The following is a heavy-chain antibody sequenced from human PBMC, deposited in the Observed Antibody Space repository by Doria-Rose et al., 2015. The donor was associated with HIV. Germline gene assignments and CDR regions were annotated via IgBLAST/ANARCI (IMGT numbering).Heavy chain of an antibody. J-gene: IGHJ4*02. D-gene: IGHD3-3*01. Sequence: QVQLQESGPGLVKPSGTLSLTCSVSGASVSSRGYYWNWIRQVPGKGLESLGYTYYTETSDYSPSLKSRLNMAVDTSKNQFSLKLSFVTVADTAVYYCARMGSYRELDYWGQGALVIVSA. CDR3: ARMGSYRELDY. V-gene: IGHV4-31*03. CDR1: GASVSSRGYY. CDR2: TYYTETS.